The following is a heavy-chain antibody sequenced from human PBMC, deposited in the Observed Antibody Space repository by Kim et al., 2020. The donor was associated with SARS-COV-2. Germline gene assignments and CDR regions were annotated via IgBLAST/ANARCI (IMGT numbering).Heavy chain of an antibody. Sequence: ASVKVSCKASGYTFTGYYMHWVRQAPGQGLEWMGRINPNSGGTNYAQKFQGRVTMTRDTSISTAYMELSRLRSDDTAVYYCARGQGAALHYYYYGMDVWGQGTTVTVSS. D-gene: IGHD6-25*01. V-gene: IGHV1-2*06. CDR3: ARGQGAALHYYYYGMDV. J-gene: IGHJ6*02. CDR1: GYTFTGYY. CDR2: INPNSGGT.